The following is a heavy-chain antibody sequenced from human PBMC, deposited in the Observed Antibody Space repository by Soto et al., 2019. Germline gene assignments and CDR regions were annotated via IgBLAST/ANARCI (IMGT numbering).Heavy chain of an antibody. V-gene: IGHV3-21*01. CDR3: ARVKAARPDEWDY. J-gene: IGHJ4*02. D-gene: IGHD6-6*01. CDR1: GFTFSSYS. CDR2: ISSSSSYI. Sequence: PGGSLRLSCAASGFTFSSYSMNWVRQAPGKGLEWVSSISSSSSYIYYADSVKGRFTISRDNAKNSLYLQMNSLRAEDTAVYYCARVKAARPDEWDYWGQGTLVTAPQ.